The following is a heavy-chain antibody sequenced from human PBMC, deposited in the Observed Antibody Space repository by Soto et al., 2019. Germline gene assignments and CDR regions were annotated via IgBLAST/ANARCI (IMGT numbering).Heavy chain of an antibody. J-gene: IGHJ4*02. CDR2: ISGSGGST. CDR1: GFTFSSYA. D-gene: IGHD3-3*01. V-gene: IGHV3-23*01. CDR3: AKVGVWSGPQTPWADY. Sequence: QPGGSLRLSCAASGFTFSSYAMSWVRQAPGKGLEWVSAISGSGGSTYYADSVKGRFTISRDNSKNTLYLQMNSLRAEDTAVYYCAKVGVWSGPQTPWADYWGQGTLVTVSS.